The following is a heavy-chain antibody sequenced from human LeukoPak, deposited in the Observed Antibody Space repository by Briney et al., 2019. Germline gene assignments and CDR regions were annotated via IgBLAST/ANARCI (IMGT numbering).Heavy chain of an antibody. Sequence: PSETLSLTCTVSGGSIGSSNYYWGWIRQPPGKGLEWIGSISYSGSTYYNPSLKSRVTIFVDTSKNQFSLKLSSVTAADTAIYYCASKQWVYYYMDVWGKGTTVTVSS. CDR1: GGSIGSSNYY. D-gene: IGHD1-26*01. CDR2: ISYSGST. CDR3: ASKQWVYYYMDV. V-gene: IGHV4-39*01. J-gene: IGHJ6*03.